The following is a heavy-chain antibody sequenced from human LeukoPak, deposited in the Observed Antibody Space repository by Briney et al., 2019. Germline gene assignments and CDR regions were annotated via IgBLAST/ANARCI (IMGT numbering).Heavy chain of an antibody. CDR3: ASYSSSWEYFDY. CDR2: IYSGDNT. J-gene: IGHJ4*02. Sequence: PGGSLRLSCAASRFTVSNNYMSWVRQAPGKGLEWVSVIYSGDNTYYADSVRGRFIVSRGNSKNTLYLQMSSLRAEDTAVYYCASYSSSWEYFDYWGQGTLVTVSS. D-gene: IGHD6-13*01. V-gene: IGHV3-53*01. CDR1: RFTVSNNY.